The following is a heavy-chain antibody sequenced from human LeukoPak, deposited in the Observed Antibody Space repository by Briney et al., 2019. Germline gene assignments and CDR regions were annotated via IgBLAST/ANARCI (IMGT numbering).Heavy chain of an antibody. CDR3: ATDRAWFDP. CDR1: GITFSTAW. J-gene: IGHJ5*02. Sequence: AGGSLRLSCAASGITFSTAWMSWFRQAPGKGLEWVGRIKSKIGGATADYAAPVEDRFTISRDDSKNTLYLQMNSLKTEDTAVYYCATDRAWFDPWGQGTLVTVSS. V-gene: IGHV3-15*01. D-gene: IGHD3-10*01. CDR2: IKSKIGGATA.